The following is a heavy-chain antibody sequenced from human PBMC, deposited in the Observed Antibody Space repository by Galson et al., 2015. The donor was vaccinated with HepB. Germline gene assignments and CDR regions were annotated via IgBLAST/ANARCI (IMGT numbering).Heavy chain of an antibody. V-gene: IGHV4-39*07. D-gene: IGHD5-24*01. J-gene: IGHJ4*02. Sequence: SETLSLTCTVSGGSISSSSYYWGWIRQPPGKGLEWIGSIYYSGSTYYNPSLKSRVTISVDTSKNQFSLKLSSVTAADTAVYYCARVGIDGYNYIFDYWGQGTLVTVSS. CDR3: ARVGIDGYNYIFDY. CDR2: IYYSGST. CDR1: GGSISSSSYY.